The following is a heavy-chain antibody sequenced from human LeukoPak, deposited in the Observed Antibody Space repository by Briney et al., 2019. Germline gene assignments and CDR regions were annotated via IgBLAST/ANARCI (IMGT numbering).Heavy chain of an antibody. Sequence: GGSLRLSCAASGFIFSSYWMHWVRQAPGKGLVWISRIHSDGSDTTYADSVKGRFTISRDNAKNTLYLQMNSLRAEDTAVYYCAREGNSGWRDDGFDIWGQGTMVTVSS. CDR3: AREGNSGWRDDGFDI. CDR1: GFIFSSYW. CDR2: IHSDGSDT. D-gene: IGHD6-19*01. J-gene: IGHJ3*02. V-gene: IGHV3-74*01.